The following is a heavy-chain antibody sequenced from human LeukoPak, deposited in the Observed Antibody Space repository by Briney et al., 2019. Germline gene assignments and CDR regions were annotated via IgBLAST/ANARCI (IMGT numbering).Heavy chain of an antibody. Sequence: SETLSLTCTVSGGSISSYYWSWIRQPPGKGLEWIGYIYYSGSTNYNPSLKSRVTIPVDTSKNQFSLKLSSVTAADTAVYYCARSVEGYCSGGSCYSYSYYMDVWGKGTTVTVSS. D-gene: IGHD2-15*01. CDR2: IYYSGST. J-gene: IGHJ6*03. CDR3: ARSVEGYCSGGSCYSYSYYMDV. CDR1: GGSISSYY. V-gene: IGHV4-59*01.